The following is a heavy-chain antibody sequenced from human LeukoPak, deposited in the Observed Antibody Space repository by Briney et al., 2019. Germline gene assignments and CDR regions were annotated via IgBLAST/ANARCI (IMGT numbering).Heavy chain of an antibody. V-gene: IGHV1-69*06. Sequence: SVKVSCKASGGSFSNYTISWVRQAPGQGLEWMGGIIPIFGTADYAQKFQGRVTITADKSTSTAYMELSSLRSEDTAVYYCARGGEQWLLVLFDYWGQGTLVTVSS. J-gene: IGHJ4*02. CDR3: ARGGEQWLLVLFDY. CDR2: IIPIFGTA. D-gene: IGHD6-19*01. CDR1: GGSFSNYT.